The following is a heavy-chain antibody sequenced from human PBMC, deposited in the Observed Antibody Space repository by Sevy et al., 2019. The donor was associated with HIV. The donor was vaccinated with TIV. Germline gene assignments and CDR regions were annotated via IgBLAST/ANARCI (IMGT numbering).Heavy chain of an antibody. CDR2: IYYSGST. D-gene: IGHD6-19*01. CDR1: GGSISRSTYY. V-gene: IGHV4-39*01. J-gene: IGHJ4*02. CDR3: ARHGGIAVATLDY. Sequence: SETLSLTCTVSGGSISRSTYYWGWIRQPPGKGLGWIASIYYSGSTYYNVSLESRVTISVDMSKNQFSLRLSSVTAADTAVYYCARHGGIAVATLDYWGQGTLVTVSS.